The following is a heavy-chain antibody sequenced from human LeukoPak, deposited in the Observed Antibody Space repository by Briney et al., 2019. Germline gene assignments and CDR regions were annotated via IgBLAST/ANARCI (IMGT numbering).Heavy chain of an antibody. Sequence: SETLSLTCTVSGGSISSSSYYWGWIRQPPGKGLEWIGSIYYSGSTYYNPSLKSRVTISVDTSKNQFSLKLSSVTAADTAVYYCARQTIRYFDYWSQGNLVTVSS. CDR1: GGSISSSSYY. CDR2: IYYSGST. V-gene: IGHV4-39*01. J-gene: IGHJ4*02. D-gene: IGHD1-14*01. CDR3: ARQTIRYFDY.